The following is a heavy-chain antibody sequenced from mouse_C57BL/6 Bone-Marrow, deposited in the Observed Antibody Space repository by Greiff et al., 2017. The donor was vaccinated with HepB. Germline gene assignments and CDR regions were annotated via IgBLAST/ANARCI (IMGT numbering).Heavy chain of an antibody. D-gene: IGHD1-1*01. CDR1: GFTFSSYT. Sequence: EVKVVESGGGLVKPGGSLKLSCAASGFTFSSYTMSWVRQTPEKRLEWVATISGGGGNTYYPDSVKGRFTISRDNAKNTLYLQMSSLRSEDTALYYCARGSYSWFAYWGQGTLVTVSA. CDR3: ARGSYSWFAY. J-gene: IGHJ3*01. V-gene: IGHV5-9*01. CDR2: ISGGGGNT.